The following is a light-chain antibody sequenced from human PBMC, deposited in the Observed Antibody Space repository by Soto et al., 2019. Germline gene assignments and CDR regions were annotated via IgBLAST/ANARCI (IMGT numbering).Light chain of an antibody. CDR3: QQYDSAPFT. V-gene: IGKV1-27*01. CDR1: QGISNY. CDR2: AAS. Sequence: DIQMTQSPSSLSASVGDRVTITCRASQGISNYLAWYQQKPGKVPKLLIYAASTLHSGVPSRFSASGSGPDFTLTISGLQPEDVATYYCQQYDSAPFTFGGGTKVEIK. J-gene: IGKJ4*01.